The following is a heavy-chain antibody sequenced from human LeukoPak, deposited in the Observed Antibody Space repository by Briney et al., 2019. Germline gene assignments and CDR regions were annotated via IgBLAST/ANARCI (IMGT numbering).Heavy chain of an antibody. CDR2: IWYDGSNK. CDR3: ARDRTKDAAFDI. V-gene: IGHV3-33*01. Sequence: PGRSLRLSCAASGFTFSSYGMHWVRQAPGKGLEWVAVIWYDGSNKYYADSVKGRFTISRDNSKNTLYLQMSSLRAEDTAVYYCARDRTKDAAFDIWGQGTMVTVSS. D-gene: IGHD2-15*01. CDR1: GFTFSSYG. J-gene: IGHJ3*02.